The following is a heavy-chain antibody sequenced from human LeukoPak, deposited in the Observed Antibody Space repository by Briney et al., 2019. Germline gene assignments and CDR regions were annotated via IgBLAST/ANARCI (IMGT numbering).Heavy chain of an antibody. D-gene: IGHD3-10*01. CDR1: GYTFIDYY. Sequence: GASVKVSCKASGYTFIDYYMHWVRQAPGQGLEWMGWINPNSGGTNYAQNFQGRVTMTRDTSIRTVYMELSRLRSDDTAVYYCANTYAVGNYYKGGFDPWGQGTLVTVSS. V-gene: IGHV1-2*02. CDR3: ANTYAVGNYYKGGFDP. CDR2: INPNSGGT. J-gene: IGHJ5*02.